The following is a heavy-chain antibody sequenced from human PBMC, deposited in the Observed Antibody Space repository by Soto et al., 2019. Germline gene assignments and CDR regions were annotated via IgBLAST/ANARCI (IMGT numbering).Heavy chain of an antibody. J-gene: IGHJ6*02. Sequence: SETLSLTCTVSGGSISSGGYYWSWIRQHPGKGLEWIGYIYYSGSTYYNPSLKSRVTISVDTSKNQFSLKLSSVTAADTAVYYCARDTAAAGYGMDVWGQGTTVTVSS. CDR2: IYYSGST. CDR1: GGSISSGGYY. D-gene: IGHD6-13*01. CDR3: ARDTAAAGYGMDV. V-gene: IGHV4-31*03.